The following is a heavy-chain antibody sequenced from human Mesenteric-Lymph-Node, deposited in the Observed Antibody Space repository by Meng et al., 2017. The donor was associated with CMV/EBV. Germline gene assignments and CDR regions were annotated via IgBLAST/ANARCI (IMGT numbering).Heavy chain of an antibody. CDR3: ARAGSSWYYYGMDV. J-gene: IGHJ6*02. CDR1: GGSFSGYY. V-gene: IGHV4-34*01. D-gene: IGHD6-13*01. CDR2: INHNGST. Sequence: GSLRLSCAVYGGSFSGYYWSWIRQPPGKGLEWIGEINHNGSTNYNPSLKSRVTISVDTSKNQFSLKLSSVTAADTAVYYCARAGSSWYYYGMDVWGQGTTVTVSS.